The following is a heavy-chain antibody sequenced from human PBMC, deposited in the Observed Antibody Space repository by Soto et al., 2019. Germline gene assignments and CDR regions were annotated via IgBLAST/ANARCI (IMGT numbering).Heavy chain of an antibody. CDR3: ARSTVTKITSF. Sequence: TSETLSLTCIVSGGSMSRYYWSWIRQPPGKGLEWIGYIQDTGSTNYNPSLKSRVTISLDTSKNQFSLNLNSVTAADTAVYYCARSTVTKITSFWGQGTLVTVSS. V-gene: IGHV4-59*01. CDR1: GGSMSRYY. D-gene: IGHD3-16*01. J-gene: IGHJ1*01. CDR2: IQDTGST.